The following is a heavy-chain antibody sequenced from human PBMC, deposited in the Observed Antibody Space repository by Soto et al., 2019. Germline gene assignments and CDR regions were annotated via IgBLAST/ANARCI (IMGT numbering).Heavy chain of an antibody. Sequence: QVQLVQSGAEVKKPGSSVTVSCKASGGTFSSYTISWVRQAPGQGLEWMGGIIPIFGTANYAQKFQGRVTITADESTSTAYMELISLRSEDTAVYYCSRGNHRWLQLWYFDLWGRGTLVTVSS. J-gene: IGHJ2*01. CDR3: SRGNHRWLQLWYFDL. CDR1: GGTFSSYT. D-gene: IGHD5-12*01. CDR2: IIPIFGTA. V-gene: IGHV1-69*12.